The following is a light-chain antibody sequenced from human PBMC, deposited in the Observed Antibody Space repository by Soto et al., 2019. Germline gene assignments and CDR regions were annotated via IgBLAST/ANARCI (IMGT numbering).Light chain of an antibody. J-gene: IGLJ1*01. V-gene: IGLV1-51*01. CDR3: GSWDSCLSAYV. Sequence: QSVLTLPPSVSAAPGQSGTISCSGNSSNIGGNSVSWYQQLPGTAPKLLIYDDDKRPSGIPDRFSGSKSGTSATLGITGFQTGDEADYYCGSWDSCLSAYVFGTGTKVTVL. CDR2: DDD. CDR1: SSNIGGNS.